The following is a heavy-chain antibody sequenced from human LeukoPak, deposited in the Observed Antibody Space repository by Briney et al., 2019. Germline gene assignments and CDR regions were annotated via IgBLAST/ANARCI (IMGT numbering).Heavy chain of an antibody. D-gene: IGHD1-26*01. Sequence: GGSLRLSCAASGFTFDDYTMHWVRQAPGKGLVWVSRIYNDGTITNYADSVKGRFTISRDNAKNTLYLQMSSLRADDTAVYYCVRNRYSGSYFGAFDIWGQGTMVTVSS. CDR2: IYNDGTIT. V-gene: IGHV3-74*01. CDR1: GFTFDDYT. J-gene: IGHJ3*02. CDR3: VRNRYSGSYFGAFDI.